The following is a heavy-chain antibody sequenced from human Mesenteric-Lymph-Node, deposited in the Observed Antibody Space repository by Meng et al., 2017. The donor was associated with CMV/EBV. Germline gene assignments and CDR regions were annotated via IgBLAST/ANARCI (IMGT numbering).Heavy chain of an antibody. CDR3: ATVAGGSLDY. D-gene: IGHD3-16*01. V-gene: IGHV3-7*01. J-gene: IGHJ4*02. Sequence: LSCADSGFTFSSYWMSWVRQAPGKGLEWVANIKQDGSEKYYVDSVKGRFTISRDNAKNSLYLQMNSLRAEDTAVYYCATVAGGSLDYWGQGTLVTVSS. CDR1: GFTFSSYW. CDR2: IKQDGSEK.